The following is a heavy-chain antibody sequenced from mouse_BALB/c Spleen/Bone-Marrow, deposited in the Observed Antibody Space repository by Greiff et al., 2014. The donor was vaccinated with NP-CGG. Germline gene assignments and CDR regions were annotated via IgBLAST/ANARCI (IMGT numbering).Heavy chain of an antibody. Sequence: QVQLQQSGAELVKPGTSVKLSCKASGYNFTSYWINWVKLRPGQGLEWIGDIYPGSGGNHKNEKFKTKATLTIDTSSSTAYMQLSSLASEDSALYYCARDGNSPFAYWGQGTLVTVSA. J-gene: IGHJ3*01. V-gene: IGHV1-55*01. CDR1: GYNFTSYW. CDR3: ARDGNSPFAY. D-gene: IGHD2-3*01. CDR2: IYPGSGGN.